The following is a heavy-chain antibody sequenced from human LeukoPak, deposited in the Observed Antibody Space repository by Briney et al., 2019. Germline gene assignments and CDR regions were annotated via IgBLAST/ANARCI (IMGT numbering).Heavy chain of an antibody. J-gene: IGHJ4*02. CDR3: AIPYSSSWYGDY. V-gene: IGHV1-69*06. CDR1: GGTFSSYA. CDR2: IIPIFGTA. D-gene: IGHD6-13*01. Sequence: SVKVSCKASGGTFSSYAISWARQAPGQGLEWMGGIIPIFGTANYAQKFQGRVTITADKSTSTAYMELSSLRSEDTAVYYCAIPYSSSWYGDYWGQGTLVTVSS.